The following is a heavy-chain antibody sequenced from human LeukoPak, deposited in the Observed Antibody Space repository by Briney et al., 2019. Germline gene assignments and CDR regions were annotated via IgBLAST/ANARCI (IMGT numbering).Heavy chain of an antibody. Sequence: GGSLRLSCAASGFTFSSYSMNWVRQAPGKGLEWVSSISSSSSYIYYADSVKGRFTISRDNAKNSLYLQMNSLRAEDTAVYYCARGSSGSYALDYWGQGTLVTVSS. J-gene: IGHJ4*02. CDR2: ISSSSSYI. CDR1: GFTFSSYS. D-gene: IGHD1-26*01. V-gene: IGHV3-21*01. CDR3: ARGSSGSYALDY.